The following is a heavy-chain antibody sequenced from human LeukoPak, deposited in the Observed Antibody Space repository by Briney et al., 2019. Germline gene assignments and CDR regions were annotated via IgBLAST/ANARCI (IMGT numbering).Heavy chain of an antibody. Sequence: GGSLRLSCVASGFTFSSYWMHWVRHAPGKGLVWVSHINTDGSITTYADSVKGRFTISRDNAKNTLYLQMNSLRAEDTAVYYCATGLPNHFDYWGQGTLVTVSS. CDR2: INTDGSIT. D-gene: IGHD5-12*01. V-gene: IGHV3-74*01. CDR1: GFTFSSYW. CDR3: ATGLPNHFDY. J-gene: IGHJ4*02.